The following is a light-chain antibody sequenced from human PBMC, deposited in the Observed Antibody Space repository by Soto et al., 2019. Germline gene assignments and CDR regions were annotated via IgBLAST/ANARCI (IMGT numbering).Light chain of an antibody. J-gene: IGKJ3*01. V-gene: IGKV3-11*01. Sequence: EIVLTQSPATLSLSPGERATLSCRASQSISSYLAWYQQKPGQAPRLLIYDASNRATGIPARFSGSGSGTDFTLTISSLEPEDFAVYYCQQRSKWLFGPGNKVDIK. CDR3: QQRSKWL. CDR2: DAS. CDR1: QSISSY.